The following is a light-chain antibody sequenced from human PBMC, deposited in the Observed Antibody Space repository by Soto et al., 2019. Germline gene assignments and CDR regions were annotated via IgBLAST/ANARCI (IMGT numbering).Light chain of an antibody. CDR3: MQALQTIT. V-gene: IGKV2-28*01. CDR1: QSLLHSNGYNY. J-gene: IGKJ5*01. Sequence: DIVMTQSPLSLPVTPGEPASISCRSSQSLLHSNGYNYLDWYLQKPGQSPQLLIYLGSNRASGVPYRISGSGSGTDVTLKISRVEAEDVGVYYCMQALQTITFGQGTRLEIK. CDR2: LGS.